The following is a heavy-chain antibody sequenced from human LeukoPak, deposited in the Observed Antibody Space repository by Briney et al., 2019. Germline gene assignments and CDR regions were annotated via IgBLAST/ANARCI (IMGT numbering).Heavy chain of an antibody. CDR3: ARDGDYGDYAFDI. J-gene: IGHJ3*02. Sequence: GGSLRLSCAASGSTFSDYYMSWIRQAPGKGLEWVSYISSSSSYTNYADSVKGRFTISRDNAKNSLYLQMNSLRAEDTAVYYCARDGDYGDYAFDIWGQGTMVTVSS. CDR1: GSTFSDYY. D-gene: IGHD4-17*01. CDR2: ISSSSSYT. V-gene: IGHV3-11*06.